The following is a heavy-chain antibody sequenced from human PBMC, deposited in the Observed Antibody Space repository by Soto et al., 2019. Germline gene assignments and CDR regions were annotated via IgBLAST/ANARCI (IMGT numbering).Heavy chain of an antibody. CDR1: GFTFSSYG. CDR2: IWYDGSNE. V-gene: IGHV3-33*01. J-gene: IGHJ4*02. Sequence: QVQLVESGGGVVQPGRSLRLSCAASGFTFSSYGMHWVRQAPGKGLEWVAVIWYDGSNENYADSVKGRFTISRDNSKNTLYLQMNSLRAEDTALYYCARDRRGSGWYDYFDYWGQGTVVTVSS. CDR3: ARDRRGSGWYDYFDY. D-gene: IGHD6-19*01.